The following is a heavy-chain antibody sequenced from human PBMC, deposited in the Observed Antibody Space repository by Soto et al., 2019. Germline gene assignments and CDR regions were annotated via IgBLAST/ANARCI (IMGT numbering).Heavy chain of an antibody. CDR2: ISYDGSNK. D-gene: IGHD4-17*01. Sequence: QVQLVESGGGVVQPRRSLRLSCAASGFTFSSYGMHWVRQAPGKGLEWVAVISYDGSNKYYADSVKGRFTISRDNSKNTLYLQMNSLRAEDTAVYYCALPTVTSSDFDYWGQGTLVTVSS. CDR1: GFTFSSYG. V-gene: IGHV3-30*03. CDR3: ALPTVTSSDFDY. J-gene: IGHJ4*02.